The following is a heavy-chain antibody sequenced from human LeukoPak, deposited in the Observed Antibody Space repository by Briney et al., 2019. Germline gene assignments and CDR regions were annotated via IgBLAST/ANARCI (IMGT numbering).Heavy chain of an antibody. CDR1: GYTFTSYD. D-gene: IGHD3-3*01. J-gene: IGHJ5*02. Sequence: ASVKVSCKASGYTFTSYDINWVRQATGQGLEWMGWMNPNSGNTGYAQKFQGRVTITRNTSISTAYMELSSLRSEDTAVYYCARTASRITIFGVAMPKLHNRFDPWGQGTLVTVSS. CDR3: ARTASRITIFGVAMPKLHNRFDP. CDR2: MNPNSGNT. V-gene: IGHV1-8*03.